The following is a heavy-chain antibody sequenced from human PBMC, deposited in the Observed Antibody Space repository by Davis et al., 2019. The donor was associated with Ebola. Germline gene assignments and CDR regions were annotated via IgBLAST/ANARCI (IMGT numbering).Heavy chain of an antibody. D-gene: IGHD6-19*01. CDR2: INPSGGST. CDR1: GYTFTSYY. J-gene: IGHJ4*02. Sequence: ASVKVSCKASGYTFTSYYMHWVRQAPGQGLEWMGIINPSGGSTSYAQKFQGRVTMTRDTSTSTVYMELSSLRSEDTAVYYCARDLKSIAVAGLDIFDYWGQGTLVTVSS. CDR3: ARDLKSIAVAGLDIFDY. V-gene: IGHV1-46*01.